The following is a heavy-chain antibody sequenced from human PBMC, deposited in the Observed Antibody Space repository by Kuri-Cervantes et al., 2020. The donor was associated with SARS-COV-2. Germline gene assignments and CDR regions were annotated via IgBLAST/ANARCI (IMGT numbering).Heavy chain of an antibody. CDR2: IYYSGST. CDR3: ARGYQYGDYDLGWLQYWYFDL. Sequence: SETLSLTCTVSGGSISSSSYYWGWIRQPPGKGLEWIGSIYYSGSTNYNPSLKSRVTISVDTSKNQFSLKLSSVTAADTAVYYCARGYQYGDYDLGWLQYWYFDLWGRGTLVTVSS. CDR1: GGSISSSSYY. D-gene: IGHD4-17*01. V-gene: IGHV4-39*07. J-gene: IGHJ2*01.